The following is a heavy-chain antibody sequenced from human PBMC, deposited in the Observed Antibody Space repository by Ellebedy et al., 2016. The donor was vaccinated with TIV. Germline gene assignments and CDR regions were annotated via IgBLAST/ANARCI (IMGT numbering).Heavy chain of an antibody. CDR1: GGSFSGYY. D-gene: IGHD1-26*01. V-gene: IGHV4-34*01. Sequence: SETLSLTXAVYGGSFSGYYWSWIRQPPGKGLEWIGEINHSGSTNYNPSLKSRVTISVDKSKNQFSLKLSSVTAADTAVYYCARDPIGSYYDYWGQGTLVTVSS. CDR3: ARDPIGSYYDY. J-gene: IGHJ4*02. CDR2: INHSGST.